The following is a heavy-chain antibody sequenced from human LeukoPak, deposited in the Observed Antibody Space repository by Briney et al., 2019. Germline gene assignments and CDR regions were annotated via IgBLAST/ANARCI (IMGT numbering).Heavy chain of an antibody. CDR2: IYYSGST. V-gene: IGHV4-30-4*01. CDR1: GGSISSGDYY. Sequence: PSETLSLTCTVSGGSISSGDYYWSWIRQPPGKGLEWIGYIYYSGSTYYNPSLKSRVTISVDTSKNQFSLKLSSVTAADTAVYYCAREDLSGYEISDYWGQGTLVTVSS. J-gene: IGHJ4*02. CDR3: AREDLSGYEISDY. D-gene: IGHD5-12*01.